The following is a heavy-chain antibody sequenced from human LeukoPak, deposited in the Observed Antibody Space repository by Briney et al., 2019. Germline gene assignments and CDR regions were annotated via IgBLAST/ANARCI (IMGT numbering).Heavy chain of an antibody. V-gene: IGHV4-39*01. J-gene: IGHJ4*02. CDR1: GGSISSSSYY. D-gene: IGHD3-16*02. CDR3: ATDDIMITFGGVIAKYGFRGY. CDR2: IYYSGST. Sequence: SETLSLTCTVSGGSISSSSYYWGWIRQPPGKGLEWIGSIYYSGSTYYNPSLKSRVTISVDTSKNQFSLKLSSVTAADTAVYYCATDDIMITFGGVIAKYGFRGYWGQGTLVTVSS.